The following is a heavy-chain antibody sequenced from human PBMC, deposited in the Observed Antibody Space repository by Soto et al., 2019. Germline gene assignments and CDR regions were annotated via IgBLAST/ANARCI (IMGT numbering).Heavy chain of an antibody. Sequence: GGSLRLSCAASGFTFRSYGMHWVRQDPGKGLEWVSVIWYDGSNKYYADSVKGRFTISRDNSKNTLYLQMDSLRAEDTAVYYCARGYGYNSGSFDFWGQGTLVTVSS. CDR1: GFTFRSYG. CDR3: ARGYGYNSGSFDF. V-gene: IGHV3-33*01. J-gene: IGHJ4*02. CDR2: IWYDGSNK. D-gene: IGHD5-18*01.